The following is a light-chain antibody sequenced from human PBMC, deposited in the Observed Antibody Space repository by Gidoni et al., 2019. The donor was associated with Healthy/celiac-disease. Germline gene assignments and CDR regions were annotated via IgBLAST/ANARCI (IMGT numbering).Light chain of an antibody. CDR2: AAS. J-gene: IGKJ1*01. CDR3: QQYYSYPLT. V-gene: IGKV1-8*01. Sequence: ALRMTQSPSSPTASTGDRVTITCRASQGISSYLAWYQQKPGKAPKLLIYAASTLQSGVPARFSGSGSGTDFTLTISCLQAEDVATYYCQQYYSYPLTFGQGTKVEIK. CDR1: QGISSY.